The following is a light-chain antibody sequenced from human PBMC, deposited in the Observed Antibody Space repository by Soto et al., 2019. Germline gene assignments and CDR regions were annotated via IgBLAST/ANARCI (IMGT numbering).Light chain of an antibody. V-gene: IGKV1-5*01. CDR2: DAS. CDR1: QSVNKW. Sequence: DIQMTQSPSTLSASVGDRVTITCRASQSVNKWLAWYQQKPGRAPNLVIYDASTLQTSVTSTFSGSGSGTEFTLTISSLQTDDFGPYYCQQDQSWPYTFGQGTKLGIK. J-gene: IGKJ2*01. CDR3: QQDQSWPYT.